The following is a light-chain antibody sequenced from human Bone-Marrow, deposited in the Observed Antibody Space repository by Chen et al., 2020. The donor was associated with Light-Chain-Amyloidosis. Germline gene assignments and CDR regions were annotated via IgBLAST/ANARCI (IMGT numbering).Light chain of an antibody. CDR2: EDA. J-gene: IGLJ3*02. V-gene: IGLV6-57*01. CDR1: SGSIATNY. CDR3: QSYQGSSQGV. Sequence: NFLLTQPHSVSESPGNTVIISCTRSSGSIATNYVQGYQQRPGSSPTTVIYEDAQRPSGVPDRFSGSIDRSSNSASLTISGLKTEDEADYYCQSYQGSSQGVFGGGTKLTVL.